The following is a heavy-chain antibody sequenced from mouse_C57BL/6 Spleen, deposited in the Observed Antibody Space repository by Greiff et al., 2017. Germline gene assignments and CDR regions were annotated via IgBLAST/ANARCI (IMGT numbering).Heavy chain of an antibody. CDR2: IDPNSGGT. J-gene: IGHJ4*01. Sequence: VQLQQPGAELVKPGASVKLSCKASGYTFTSYWMHWVKQRPGRGLEWIGRIDPNSGGTKYNEKFKSKATLTVDKPSSTAYMQLSSLTSEDSAVYYCAREEGIYYDFRDAMDYWGQGTSVTVSS. CDR3: AREEGIYYDFRDAMDY. CDR1: GYTFTSYW. V-gene: IGHV1-72*01. D-gene: IGHD2-4*01.